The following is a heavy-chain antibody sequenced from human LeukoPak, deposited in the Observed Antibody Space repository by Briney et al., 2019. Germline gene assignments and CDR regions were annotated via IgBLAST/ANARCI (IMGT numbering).Heavy chain of an antibody. Sequence: SETLSLTCTVSGGSLSNYYWSWIRQSAGKGLEWIGRIHTSGTTNYKSSPQSRVTISVDTSKNQFSLKLSSVTAADTAVYYCARITSGYYLDGRYFDYWGQGTLVTVSS. J-gene: IGHJ4*02. CDR1: GGSLSNYY. CDR3: ARITSGYYLDGRYFDY. V-gene: IGHV4-4*07. CDR2: IHTSGTT. D-gene: IGHD3-22*01.